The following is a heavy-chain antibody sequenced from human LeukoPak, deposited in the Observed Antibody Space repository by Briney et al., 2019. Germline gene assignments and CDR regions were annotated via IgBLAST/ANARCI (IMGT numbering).Heavy chain of an antibody. CDR2: IYPSGST. D-gene: IGHD3-9*01. CDR1: GGSISTDNYY. CDR3: ARGRYFLSNWLDP. J-gene: IGHJ5*02. V-gene: IGHV4-61*02. Sequence: SQTLSLTCTVSGGSISTDNYYWSWIRQPAGKGLEWIGRIYPSGSTNYNPSLRSRVTISVDTSKNQFSLKLNSVTAADTAVYYCARGRYFLSNWLDPWGQGTLVTVSS.